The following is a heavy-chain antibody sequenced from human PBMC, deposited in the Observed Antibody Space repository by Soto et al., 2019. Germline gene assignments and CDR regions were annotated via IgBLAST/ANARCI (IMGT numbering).Heavy chain of an antibody. V-gene: IGHV1-69*13. CDR3: ACSTLGYCSGGSCRTPFDY. J-gene: IGHJ4*02. CDR2: IIPIFGTA. Sequence: GASVKVSCKASGGTFSSYAISWVRQAPGQGLEWMGGIIPIFGTANYAQKFQGRVTITADESTSTAYMELSSLRSEDTAVYYCACSTLGYCSGGSCRTPFDYWGQGTLVTVSS. CDR1: GGTFSSYA. D-gene: IGHD2-15*01.